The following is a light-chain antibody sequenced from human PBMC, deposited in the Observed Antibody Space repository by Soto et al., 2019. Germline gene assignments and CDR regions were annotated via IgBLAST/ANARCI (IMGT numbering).Light chain of an antibody. CDR1: SNDVGHSSF. CDR2: EVS. V-gene: IGLV2-8*01. CDR3: NAQADNGKHV. J-gene: IGLJ1*01. Sequence: QSVLTQPPSASGSPGQSVTISCTGNSNDVGHSSFISWYQQHPGKGPKLIIYEVSKRPSGVPDRFSGSKSGNTAPLSVSGLQDEDEADYFCNAQADNGKHVFGTGTKLTVL.